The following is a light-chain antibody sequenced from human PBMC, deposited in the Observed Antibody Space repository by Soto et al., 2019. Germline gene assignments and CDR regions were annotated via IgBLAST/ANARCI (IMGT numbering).Light chain of an antibody. Sequence: QSVLTQPASVSGSPGQSITISCTGTSSDVGGYNYVSWYQQHPGKAPKLMIYEVSNRPSGVSNRFSGSKSGTSASLAISGLQSEDEADYYCSTWDDSLNAVLFGGGTKVTVL. J-gene: IGLJ2*01. V-gene: IGLV2-14*01. CDR3: STWDDSLNAVL. CDR1: SSDVGGYNY. CDR2: EVS.